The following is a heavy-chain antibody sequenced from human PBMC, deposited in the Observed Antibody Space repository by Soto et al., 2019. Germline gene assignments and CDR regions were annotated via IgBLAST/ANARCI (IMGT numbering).Heavy chain of an antibody. D-gene: IGHD4-17*01. Sequence: QLQLQESGSGLVKPSQTLSLTCAVSGGSISSGGYSWSWIRQPPGKGLEWIGYIYHSGSTYYNPSLKSRVTIXXXXXXXXXXXXXXXXXXXXXXXXXCARSQTTVTSYDYWGQGTLVTVSS. CDR2: IYHSGST. J-gene: IGHJ4*02. CDR1: GGSISSGGYS. CDR3: ARSQTTVTSYDY. V-gene: IGHV4-30-2*01.